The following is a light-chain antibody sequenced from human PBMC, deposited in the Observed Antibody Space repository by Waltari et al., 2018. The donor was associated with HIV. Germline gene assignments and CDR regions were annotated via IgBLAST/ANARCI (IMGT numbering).Light chain of an antibody. V-gene: IGKV3-20*01. CDR2: DTS. J-gene: IGKJ5*01. CDR3: QQYYRSVT. Sequence: EIVLTQSPGTLSLSSGERATLSCRASQSVASTFLAWYQHKPGQSPRLLIYDTSRRATGIPDRFSGSGSGTDFTLTIGRLEPEDFAVYYCQQYYRSVTFGQGTRLETK. CDR1: QSVASTF.